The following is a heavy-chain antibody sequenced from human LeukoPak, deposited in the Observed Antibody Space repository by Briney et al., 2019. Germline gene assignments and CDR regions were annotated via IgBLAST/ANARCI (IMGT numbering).Heavy chain of an antibody. CDR1: GDSVSSTSAA. Sequence: SQTLSLTCVISGDSVSSTSAAWSWIRQSPSRGLELLGRTFYRTKWYNEYVTSVRSRITINPDTSKNQFSLQLNSVTPADTAVYYCVRGSAATMNAFDMWGQGTMVTVSS. D-gene: IGHD5-24*01. J-gene: IGHJ3*02. CDR3: VRGSAATMNAFDM. V-gene: IGHV6-1*01. CDR2: TFYRTKWYN.